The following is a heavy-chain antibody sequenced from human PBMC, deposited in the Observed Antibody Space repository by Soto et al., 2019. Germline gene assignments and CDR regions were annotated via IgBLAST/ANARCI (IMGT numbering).Heavy chain of an antibody. J-gene: IGHJ6*02. CDR3: ARDNWNYGYYYYGMDV. D-gene: IGHD1-7*01. V-gene: IGHV3-48*02. Sequence: GGSLRLSCAASGFTFSSYSMNWVRQAPGKGLEWVSYISSSSSTIYYADSVKGRFTISRDNAKNSLYLQMNSLRDEDTAVYYCARDNWNYGYYYYGMDVWGQGTTVTVS. CDR2: ISSSSSTI. CDR1: GFTFSSYS.